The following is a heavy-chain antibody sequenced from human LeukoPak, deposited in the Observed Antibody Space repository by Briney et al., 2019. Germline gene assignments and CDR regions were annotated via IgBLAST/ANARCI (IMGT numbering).Heavy chain of an antibody. Sequence: GGSLRLSCAASGFTFSSYSMNWVRQAPGKGLEWVSGINWNGGSTGYADSVKGRFTISRGNAKNSLYLQMNSLRAEDTALYYCARAQDPELLVDIWGQGTMVTVSS. CDR2: INWNGGST. J-gene: IGHJ3*02. V-gene: IGHV3-20*04. CDR3: ARAQDPELLVDI. D-gene: IGHD2-8*02. CDR1: GFTFSSYS.